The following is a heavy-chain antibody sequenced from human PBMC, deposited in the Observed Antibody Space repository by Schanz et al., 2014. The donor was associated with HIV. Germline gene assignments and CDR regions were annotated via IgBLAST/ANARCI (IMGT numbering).Heavy chain of an antibody. CDR1: GFTFNDYY. CDR2: ISSSNNIM. D-gene: IGHD3-22*01. V-gene: IGHV3-11*01. J-gene: IGHJ4*02. CDR3: AKPEYDSSGNSQSHFDY. Sequence: QVQLVESGGGLVKPGGSLRLSCAASGFTFNDYYMSWIRQAPGKGLEWVSYISSSNNIMYYADSVKGRFTVSRDNAKNTVYLQMKSLRVEDTAVYYCAKPEYDSSGNSQSHFDYWGQGTLVTVSS.